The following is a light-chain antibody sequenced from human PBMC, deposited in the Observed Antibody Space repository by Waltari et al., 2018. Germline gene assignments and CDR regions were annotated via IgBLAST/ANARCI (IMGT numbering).Light chain of an antibody. CDR1: QDIGSW. J-gene: IGKJ2*01. CDR2: AAS. CDR3: QQGNSFPYT. V-gene: IGKV1-12*01. Sequence: DIQMTQSPSSLSASVGHRVTITCRASQDIGSWFAWYQQKPGKAPKLLIYAASRLESGVPPRFSGSGSGTDFILAISSLQPEDCGTFYCQQGNSFPYTFGQGTKLEI.